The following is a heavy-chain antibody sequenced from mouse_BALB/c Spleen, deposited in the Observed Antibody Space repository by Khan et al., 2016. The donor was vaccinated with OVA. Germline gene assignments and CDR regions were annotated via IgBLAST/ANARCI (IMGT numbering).Heavy chain of an antibody. D-gene: IGHD2-2*01. V-gene: IGHV2-6-4*01. Sequence: QVQLKESGPGLVAPSQSLSITCTVSGFSLSRYSIHWVRQPPGKGLEWLGMIWGGGSTDYNSALKSRLSITKDNSKSQVFLKMNSLQTDDTAMYFCARSYYVYDGYYAMDYWGQGTSVTFSS. CDR2: IWGGGST. CDR1: GFSLSRYS. J-gene: IGHJ4*01. CDR3: ARSYYVYDGYYAMDY.